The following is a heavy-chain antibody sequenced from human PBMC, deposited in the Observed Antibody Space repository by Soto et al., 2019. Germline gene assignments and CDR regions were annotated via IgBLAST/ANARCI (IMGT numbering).Heavy chain of an antibody. CDR3: ARQAKYYDFWSGYYGLWFDP. CDR2: IYYSGST. Sequence: SETLCLTCTVSGGSISSSSYYWGWIRQPPGKGLEWIGSIYYSGSTYYNPSLKSRVTISVDTSKNQFSLKLSSVTAADTAVYYCARQAKYYDFWSGYYGLWFDPWGQGTLVTVSS. J-gene: IGHJ5*02. D-gene: IGHD3-3*01. V-gene: IGHV4-39*01. CDR1: GGSISSSSYY.